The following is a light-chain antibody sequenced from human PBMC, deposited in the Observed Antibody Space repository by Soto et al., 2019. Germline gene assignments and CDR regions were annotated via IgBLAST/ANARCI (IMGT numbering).Light chain of an antibody. CDR2: GSS. CDR1: QSVSSN. CDR3: QQYNNWPPWT. J-gene: IGKJ1*01. Sequence: EIVMTQSPATLSVSPGERATLSCRASQSVSSNLAWYQQKPGQAPRLLIYGSSTRATGIPARFSGSGSETEITLTISILQSEDFAVYYCQQYNNWPPWTFGQGNKVEIK. V-gene: IGKV3-15*01.